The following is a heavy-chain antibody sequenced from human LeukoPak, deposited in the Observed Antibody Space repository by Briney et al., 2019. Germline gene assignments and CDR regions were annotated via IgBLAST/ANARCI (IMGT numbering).Heavy chain of an antibody. CDR2: ISYDGRSK. CDR3: AKAGYGGSSTTTYGDY. V-gene: IGHV3-30*18. D-gene: IGHD2-15*01. CDR1: GFTFSSFG. Sequence: GGSLRLSCAASGFTFSSFGMHWVRQAPGKGLEWVAIISYDGRSKYYADSVKGRFTISRDNSRNTLYLQMNSLKPEDTAVYYCAKAGYGGSSTTTYGDYWGQGTLVTVSS. J-gene: IGHJ4*02.